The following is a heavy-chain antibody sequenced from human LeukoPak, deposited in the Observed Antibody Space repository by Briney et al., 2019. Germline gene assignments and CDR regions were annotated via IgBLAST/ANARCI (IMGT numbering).Heavy chain of an antibody. J-gene: IGHJ4*02. V-gene: IGHV3-53*01. CDR2: IYSGGST. CDR3: AMRGNTGYDC. D-gene: IGHD1-14*01. Sequence: AGSLRLSCAASGFTVSSKYMSWVRQAPGKGLEWVSVIYSGGSTYYADSVKGRFTISRDDSKNTVDLQMDSLRVEDTAVYYCAMRGNTGYDCWGQGTMVTVSS. CDR1: GFTVSSKY.